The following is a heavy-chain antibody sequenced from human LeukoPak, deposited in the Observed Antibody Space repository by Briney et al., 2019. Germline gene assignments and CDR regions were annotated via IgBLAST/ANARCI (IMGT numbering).Heavy chain of an antibody. J-gene: IGHJ4*02. CDR2: IDPSDSYT. CDR3: ARTLTTDIDY. D-gene: IGHD4-11*01. CDR1: GYSFTSYW. Sequence: GESLKISCKDSGYSFTSYWISWVRQMRGKGLEWMGRIDPSDSYTNYSPSFQGHVTISADKSISTAYLQWSSLRASDTAMYYCARTLTTDIDYWGQGTLVTVSS. V-gene: IGHV5-10-1*01.